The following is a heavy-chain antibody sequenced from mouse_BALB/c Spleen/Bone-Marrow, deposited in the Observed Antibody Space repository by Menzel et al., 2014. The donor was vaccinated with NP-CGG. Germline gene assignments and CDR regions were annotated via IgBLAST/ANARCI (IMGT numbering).Heavy chain of an antibody. D-gene: IGHD1-1*02. CDR3: AICRCGLWFYV. J-gene: IGHJ1*01. CDR1: GFNIKDTY. Sequence: EVQLLESGAYLVKPGASVKLSCTASGFNIKDTYLHWVKHKNEQGLDWIGRINPAIFTKYDPKFQGKATITADTSSSTAYLHLSSLTSEDTAVYYCAICRCGLWFYVWGGGTTFTVSS. V-gene: IGHV14-3*02. CDR2: INPAIFT.